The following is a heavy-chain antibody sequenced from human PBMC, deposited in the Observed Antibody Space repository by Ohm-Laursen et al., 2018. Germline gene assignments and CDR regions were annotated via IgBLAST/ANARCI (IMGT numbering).Heavy chain of an antibody. V-gene: IGHV4-39*01. CDR3: ARQKLWFGENYYFDY. CDR1: GGSISSSSYY. Sequence: TLSLTCTVSGGSISSSSYYWGWIRQPPGKGLEWIGSIYYSGSTYYNPSLKSRVTISVDTSKNQFSLKLSSVTAADTAVYYCARQKLWFGENYYFDYWGQGTLVTVSS. CDR2: IYYSGST. J-gene: IGHJ4*02. D-gene: IGHD3-10*01.